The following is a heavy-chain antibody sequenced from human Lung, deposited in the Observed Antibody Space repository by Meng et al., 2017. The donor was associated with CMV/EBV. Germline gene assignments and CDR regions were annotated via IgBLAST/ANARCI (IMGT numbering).Heavy chain of an antibody. V-gene: IGHV4-34*01. Sequence: LXCTVYGGSSGDYFWTWIRQPPGKGLEWIGEIDHSGSTKYNPSLKSRATISDDASKNQPSLRLRSLTAADTAGYYCARVIMNSYDYHVAMDVWGQGTSVTVSS. CDR2: IDHSGST. CDR3: ARVIMNSYDYHVAMDV. D-gene: IGHD3-22*01. CDR1: GGSSGDYF. J-gene: IGHJ6*02.